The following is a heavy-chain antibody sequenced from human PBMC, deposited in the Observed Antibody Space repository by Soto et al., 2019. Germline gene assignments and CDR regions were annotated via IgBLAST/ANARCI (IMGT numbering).Heavy chain of an antibody. J-gene: IGHJ4*02. CDR2: IYDSGST. V-gene: IGHV4-30-4*01. CDR1: GGSIRSGGYC. Sequence: SETLCLTCTVAGGSIRSGGYCWRWIHQPPGKGLEWIGYIYDSGSTYYNPSLKSRVTISVDTSKNQFSLKLSSVTAADTAVYYCAGSGVTVALLGFDYWGQGTLVT. D-gene: IGHD4-17*01. CDR3: AGSGVTVALLGFDY.